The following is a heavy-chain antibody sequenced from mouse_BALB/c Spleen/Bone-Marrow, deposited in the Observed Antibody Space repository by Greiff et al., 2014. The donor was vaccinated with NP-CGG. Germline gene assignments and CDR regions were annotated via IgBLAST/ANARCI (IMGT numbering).Heavy chain of an antibody. D-gene: IGHD1-1*01. Sequence: VQLLESGPGVVKPWDSVEMSCKASGYTITSYVFPWGKRKPWQGLAGIGDINPDNDGSKYNGKFKGKATLTSDKSSRTAYMELSSLTSEDSTVYYCARFGYYGSPYAMDYWGQGTSVTVSS. V-gene: IGHV1-14*01. CDR3: ARFGYYGSPYAMDY. J-gene: IGHJ4*01. CDR2: INPDNDGS. CDR1: GYTITSYV.